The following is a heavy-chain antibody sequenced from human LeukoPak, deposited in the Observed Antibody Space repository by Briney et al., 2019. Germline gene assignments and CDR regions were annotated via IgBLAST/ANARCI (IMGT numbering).Heavy chain of an antibody. V-gene: IGHV3-74*01. D-gene: IGHD3-22*01. J-gene: IGHJ4*02. CDR3: ARGTNYNDGSGFFGFYYFGF. CDR1: EFTFINYW. CDR2: INSDGSVT. Sequence: PGGSLRLSCAASEFTFINYWMHWVRQTPGRGLVWVSRINSDGSVTDYADSVKGRFTISRDNAKNTLYLQMNSLRVEDTAMYYCARGTNYNDGSGFFGFYYFGFWGQGTLVTVTS.